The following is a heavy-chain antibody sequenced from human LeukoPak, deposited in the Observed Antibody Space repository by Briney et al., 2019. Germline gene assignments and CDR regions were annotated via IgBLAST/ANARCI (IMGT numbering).Heavy chain of an antibody. J-gene: IGHJ4*02. V-gene: IGHV3-30*18. Sequence: GGSLRLSCAAAGFTFSSYGMHWVRQAPGKGLEWVAVISYDGSNKYYADSVKGRFTISRDNSKNTLYLQMNSLRAEDTAVYYCAKEEQQLIPFDYWGQGTLVTVSS. CDR3: AKEEQQLIPFDY. D-gene: IGHD6-13*01. CDR1: GFTFSSYG. CDR2: ISYDGSNK.